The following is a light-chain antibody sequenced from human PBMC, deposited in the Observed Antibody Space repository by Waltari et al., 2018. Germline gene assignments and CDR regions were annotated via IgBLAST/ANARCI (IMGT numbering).Light chain of an antibody. CDR1: SSYIGTSEF. CDR2: AVA. Sequence: QSGLTQPPSASGSPGQSVTISCTGTSSYIGTSEFVSWYQLHPGKAPKLLISAVAKRPSGVSVRFSGSKSGNTASLTVSGLQAEDEADYFCSSYGGSNNLLFGGGTKLTV. CDR3: SSYGGSNNLL. J-gene: IGLJ2*01. V-gene: IGLV2-8*01.